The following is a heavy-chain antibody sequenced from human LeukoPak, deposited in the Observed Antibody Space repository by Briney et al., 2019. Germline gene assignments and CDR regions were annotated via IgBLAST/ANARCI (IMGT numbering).Heavy chain of an antibody. D-gene: IGHD7-27*01. J-gene: IGHJ4*02. V-gene: IGHV3-23*01. CDR3: AREGWGYYFDF. CDR2: ISGNGGTT. Sequence: PGGSLRLSCAASGFTFSSYAMTWVRQAPGRGLEWVSAISGNGGTTYYADSVKGRFTISRDNSKNTLFLQMNSLRAEDTAVYYCAREGWGYYFDFWGQGTLVTVSS. CDR1: GFTFSSYA.